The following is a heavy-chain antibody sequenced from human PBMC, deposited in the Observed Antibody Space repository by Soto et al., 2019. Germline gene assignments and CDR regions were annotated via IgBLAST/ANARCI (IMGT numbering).Heavy chain of an antibody. D-gene: IGHD3-10*01. CDR1: GVSISSGGYG. CDR3: AREYYYDSGSSRWFDP. Sequence: PSETLSLTCTVSGVSISSGGYGWSWIRQFPGKGLEWIGYIYDSGSAYYNPSLRSRVTMSVDTSKNQFSLNLSSVTAADTAVYYCAREYYYDSGSSRWFDPWGQGPPVTVS. J-gene: IGHJ5*02. CDR2: IYDSGSA. V-gene: IGHV4-31*03.